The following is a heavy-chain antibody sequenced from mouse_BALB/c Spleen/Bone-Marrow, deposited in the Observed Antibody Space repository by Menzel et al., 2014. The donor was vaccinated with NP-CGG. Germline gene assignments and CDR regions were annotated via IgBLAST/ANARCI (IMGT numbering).Heavy chain of an antibody. CDR2: IDPANGNT. V-gene: IGHV14-3*02. D-gene: IGHD1-1*01. CDR1: GFNIKDTY. J-gene: IGHJ4*01. Sequence: VQLQQSGAELVKPGASVKLSCTASGFNIKDTYMHWVKQRPEQGLEWIGRIDPANGNTKYDPKFQGKATITADTSSNTAYLQLSSLTPEDTAVYYCATLTMVVDAMDYWGQGTSVTVSS. CDR3: ATLTMVVDAMDY.